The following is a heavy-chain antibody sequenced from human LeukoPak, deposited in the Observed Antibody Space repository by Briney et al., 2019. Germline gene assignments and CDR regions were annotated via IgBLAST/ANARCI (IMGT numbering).Heavy chain of an antibody. CDR1: GYTFSTYG. CDR2: ISGNNGNT. J-gene: IGHJ4*02. V-gene: IGHV1-18*01. Sequence: GASVKVSCKASGYTFSTYGISWVRQAPGQGLEWMGWISGNNGNTNYEQKFQGRVTMTTDTSTTTAYMELRSLRSDDTAVYYCARDRGPYYGSGSYYSVYWGQGTLVTVSS. CDR3: ARDRGPYYGSGSYYSVY. D-gene: IGHD3-10*01.